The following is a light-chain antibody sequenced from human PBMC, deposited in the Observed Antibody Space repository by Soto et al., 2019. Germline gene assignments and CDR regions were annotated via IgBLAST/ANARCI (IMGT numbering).Light chain of an antibody. V-gene: IGLV1-47*01. CDR2: SNS. CDR3: AAWDDSLSGRV. J-gene: IGLJ1*01. Sequence: QSVLTQPPSASGTPGQRVTISCSGSSSNIGGYYVYWYQQLPGTAPRLLIYSNSQRPSGVPDRFSGSKSGTSASLAISGLRSEDEADYFCAAWDDSLSGRVFGTGTQLTVL. CDR1: SSNIGGYY.